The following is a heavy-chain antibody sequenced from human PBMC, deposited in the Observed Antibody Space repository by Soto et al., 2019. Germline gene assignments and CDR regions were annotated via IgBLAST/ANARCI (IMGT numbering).Heavy chain of an antibody. Sequence: GASVKVSCKASGYTFTSYGISWVRQAPGQGLEWMGWISAYNGNTNYAQKLQGRVTMTTDTSTSTAYMELRSLRSDDTAVYYCARGGIRSYYDFWSGYSHWFDPWGQGTLVTVSS. CDR3: ARGGIRSYYDFWSGYSHWFDP. D-gene: IGHD3-3*01. J-gene: IGHJ5*02. CDR2: ISAYNGNT. V-gene: IGHV1-18*01. CDR1: GYTFTSYG.